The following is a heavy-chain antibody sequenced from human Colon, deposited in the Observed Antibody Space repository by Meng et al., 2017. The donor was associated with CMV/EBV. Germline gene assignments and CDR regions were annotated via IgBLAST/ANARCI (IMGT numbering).Heavy chain of an antibody. J-gene: IGHJ4*02. CDR3: ARDSGSYYN. D-gene: IGHD1-26*01. V-gene: IGHV3-21*01. Sequence: LGLSCAASGFTFSSYSMNWVRQAPGKGLEWVSSISSSSSYIYYADSVKGRFTISRDNAKNSLYLQMNSLRAEDTAVYYCARDSGSYYNWGQGTLVTVSS. CDR2: ISSSSSYI. CDR1: GFTFSSYS.